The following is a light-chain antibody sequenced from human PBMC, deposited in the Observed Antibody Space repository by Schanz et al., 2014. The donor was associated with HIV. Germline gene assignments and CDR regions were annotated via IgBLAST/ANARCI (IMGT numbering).Light chain of an antibody. CDR1: SGHSIYT. V-gene: IGLV4-60*03. J-gene: IGLJ3*02. CDR2: LEGSGSY. Sequence: QSVLTQSSSASVSLGSSVKLTCSLSSGHSIYTIAWHQQQPGKAPRYLMSLEGSGSYKKGSGVPDRFSGSSSGADRYLTISNLQSEGEAHYYCEAWDRNTRVFGGGTKLTVL. CDR3: EAWDRNTRV.